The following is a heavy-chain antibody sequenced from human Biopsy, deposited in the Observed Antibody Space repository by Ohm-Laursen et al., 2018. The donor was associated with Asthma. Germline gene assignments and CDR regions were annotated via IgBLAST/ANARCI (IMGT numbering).Heavy chain of an antibody. CDR1: GFSLSKSGVG. V-gene: IGHV4-39*01. Sequence: TLTLTCTFSGFSLSKSGVGVGWIRQPPGKGLEWIGSIYYSGTTYYNPSLESRVTVSADTSKNQFSLKLTSVTAADTAVYYCVRGSSSWHHGPFHYYYGLDVWGQGTTATVSS. J-gene: IGHJ6*02. CDR2: IYYSGTT. CDR3: VRGSSSWHHGPFHYYYGLDV. D-gene: IGHD6-13*01.